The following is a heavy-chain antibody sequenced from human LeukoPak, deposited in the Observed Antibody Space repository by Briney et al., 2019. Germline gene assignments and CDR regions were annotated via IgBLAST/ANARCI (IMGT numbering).Heavy chain of an antibody. CDR1: GFTFRSCA. V-gene: IGHV3-23*01. CDR3: AKTKGPFDI. D-gene: IGHD2-8*01. Sequence: GRSLRLSCAASGFTFRSCAMRWVRQPPGEGLEWDSGISVRGGSTYYADPVKGQFIISRDNSKNTLFLQMNSLRAEDTAVYYCAKTKGPFDIWRQGTMVTVSS. J-gene: IGHJ3*02. CDR2: ISVRGGST.